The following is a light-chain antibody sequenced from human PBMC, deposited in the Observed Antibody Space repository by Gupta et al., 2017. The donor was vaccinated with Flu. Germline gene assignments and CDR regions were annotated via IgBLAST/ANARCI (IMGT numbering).Light chain of an antibody. Sequence: VTPALPASHAYKSSLSLLHSHGITYLYCYLQKTGRPPQLLIYEVSYRFSTVPDAWFGSRSGRDFSLRISRGEADDVGVFYCWQSLHFPLTFGQGTKVDI. CDR3: WQSLHFPLT. CDR2: EVS. V-gene: IGKV2D-29*01. CDR1: LSLLHSHGITY. J-gene: IGKJ2*01.